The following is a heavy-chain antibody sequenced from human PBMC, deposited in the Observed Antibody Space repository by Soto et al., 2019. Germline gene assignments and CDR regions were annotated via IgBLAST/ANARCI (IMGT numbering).Heavy chain of an antibody. Sequence: HVQLVQSGGELKTPGASVKVSCNTSGYTFNTYFITWVRQAPGQGLEWMGWISPHNRNTNYAEKFQGRVTMTADTITKTAYMELRNLRIDDTAVDYCARDTGNSFDYWGQGTPVTVAS. CDR3: ARDTGNSFDY. J-gene: IGHJ4*02. CDR1: GYTFNTYF. CDR2: ISPHNRNT. V-gene: IGHV1-18*01.